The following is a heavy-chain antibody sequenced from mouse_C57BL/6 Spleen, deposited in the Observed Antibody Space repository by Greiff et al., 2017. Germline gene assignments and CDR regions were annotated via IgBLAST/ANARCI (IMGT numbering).Heavy chain of an antibody. CDR2: INYDGSST. Sequence: EVKLVESEGGLVQPGSSMKLSCTASGFTFSDYYMAWVRQVPEKGLEWVANINYDGSSTYYLDSLKSRFIISRDNAKNILYLQMSSLKSEDTATYYCARIYYGYFYYAMDYWGQGTSGTVSS. CDR1: GFTFSDYY. CDR3: ARIYYGYFYYAMDY. D-gene: IGHD2-2*01. V-gene: IGHV5-16*01. J-gene: IGHJ4*01.